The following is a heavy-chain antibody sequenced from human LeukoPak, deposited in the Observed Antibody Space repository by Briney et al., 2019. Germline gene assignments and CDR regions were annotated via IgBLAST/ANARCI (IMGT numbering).Heavy chain of an antibody. CDR3: ARDLGLRLADAFDI. V-gene: IGHV3-66*02. CDR2: IYSGGST. CDR1: GFTVSSNY. D-gene: IGHD3-16*01. Sequence: PGGSLRFSCAASGFTVSSNYMSWVRQAPGKGLEWVSVIYSGGSTYYADSVKGRFTISRDNSKTTLYLQMNSLRAEDTAVYYCARDLGLRLADAFDIWGQGTMVTVSS. J-gene: IGHJ3*02.